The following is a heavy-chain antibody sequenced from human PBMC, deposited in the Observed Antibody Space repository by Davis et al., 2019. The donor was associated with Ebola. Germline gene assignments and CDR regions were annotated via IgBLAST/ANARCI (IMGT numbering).Heavy chain of an antibody. V-gene: IGHV1-18*04. J-gene: IGHJ4*02. CDR1: GYTFTNYG. Sequence: ASVKVSCKASGYTFTNYGITWVRQAPGQGLEWMGWINPHNGNTNYAQNVQGRVIMTSDTATTTAYMEVGSLRSDDTAVYYCASAWELRFDYWGQGTLVTVSS. CDR2: INPHNGNT. D-gene: IGHD1-26*01. CDR3: ASAWELRFDY.